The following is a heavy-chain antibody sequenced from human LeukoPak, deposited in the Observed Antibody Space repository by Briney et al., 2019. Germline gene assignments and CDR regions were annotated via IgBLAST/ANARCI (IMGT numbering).Heavy chain of an antibody. D-gene: IGHD6-13*01. V-gene: IGHV3-23*01. CDR2: ISGSGGST. Sequence: GGSLRLSCAASGFTFSSYAMIWVRQAPGKGLEWVSAISGSGGSTYYADSVKGRFTISRDNSKNTLYLQMNSLRAEDTAVYYCAKDDSSSWFNFDYWGQGTLVTVSS. CDR3: AKDDSSSWFNFDY. CDR1: GFTFSSYA. J-gene: IGHJ4*02.